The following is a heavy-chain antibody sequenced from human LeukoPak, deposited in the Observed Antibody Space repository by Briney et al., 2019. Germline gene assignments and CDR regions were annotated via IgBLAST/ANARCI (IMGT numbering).Heavy chain of an antibody. CDR2: ISYDGNTI. CDR3: ARFRTWGDKAFDY. CDR1: EFTFSNYA. J-gene: IGHJ4*02. V-gene: IGHV3-30-3*01. D-gene: IGHD2-21*02. Sequence: GGSLRLSCAASEFTFSNYALHWVRQAPGKGLQWVAVISYDGNTIHYADSVKGRFIISRDTSKNTLYLQMNSLRAEDTAVYYCARFRTWGDKAFDYWGQGTLVTVSS.